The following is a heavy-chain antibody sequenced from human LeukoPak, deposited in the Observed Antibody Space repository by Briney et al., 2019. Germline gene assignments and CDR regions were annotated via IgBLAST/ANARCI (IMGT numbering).Heavy chain of an antibody. CDR1: GFTFSNAW. CDR2: IKSKTDGWTT. D-gene: IGHD1-14*01. CDR3: TTGPHYHRDYSYYYGMDV. J-gene: IGHJ6*01. Sequence: PGGSLRLSCAASGFTFSNAWMSWVRQAPGKGLEWVGRIKSKTDGWTTDYAAHVKGRFTISRDDSKNTLYLQMSSLKTEDTAVYYCTTGPHYHRDYSYYYGMDVWGQGATVTVSP. V-gene: IGHV3-15*01.